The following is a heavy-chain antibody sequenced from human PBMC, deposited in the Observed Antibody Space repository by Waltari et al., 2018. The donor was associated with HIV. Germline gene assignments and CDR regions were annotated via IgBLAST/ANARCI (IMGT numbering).Heavy chain of an antibody. Sequence: QVQLQESGPGLVKPSQTLSLTCTVSGGSISSGSYYWSWIRQPAGKGLEWIGRIYTSGSTNYTPSRKIRFTISVDTSKNQFSLKLSSVTAADTAVYYCARAGVVVAAIENWFDPWGQGTLVTVSS. D-gene: IGHD2-15*01. CDR1: GGSISSGSYY. CDR3: ARAGVVVAAIENWFDP. CDR2: IYTSGST. J-gene: IGHJ5*02. V-gene: IGHV4-61*02.